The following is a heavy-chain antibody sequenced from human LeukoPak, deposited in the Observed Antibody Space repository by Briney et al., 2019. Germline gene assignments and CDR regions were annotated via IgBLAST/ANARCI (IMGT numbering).Heavy chain of an antibody. V-gene: IGHV4-4*07. CDR3: ARVFGGYDSSGYYTEDAFDI. D-gene: IGHD3-22*01. J-gene: IGHJ3*02. CDR1: GGSISSYY. CDR2: ISTSGST. Sequence: SETLSLTCTVSGGSISSYYWSWIRKPAGKGLESIGHISTSGSTNYNPSLKSRVTISVDTSKNQFSLKLSSVTAADTAVYYCARVFGGYDSSGYYTEDAFDIWGQGTMVTVSS.